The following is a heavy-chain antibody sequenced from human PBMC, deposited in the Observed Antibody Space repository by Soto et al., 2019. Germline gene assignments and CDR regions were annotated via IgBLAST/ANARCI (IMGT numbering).Heavy chain of an antibody. CDR3: ARAGFSYGNLLF. CDR2: VFYSGST. J-gene: IGHJ4*02. D-gene: IGHD3-10*01. V-gene: IGHV4-30-4*01. CDR1: CGPIKTGDYY. Sequence: SEALSLTGNGSCGPIKTGDYYWSWIRQPPGKGLEWIGYVFYSGSTNYIPSLKSRAARSMETSKNQFSLSLTSVTAAETAVYYCARAGFSYGNLLFWGQGIRVTVSS.